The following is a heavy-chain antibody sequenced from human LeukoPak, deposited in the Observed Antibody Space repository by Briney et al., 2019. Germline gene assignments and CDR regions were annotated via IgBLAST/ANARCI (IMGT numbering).Heavy chain of an antibody. CDR1: GFTFSSYA. J-gene: IGHJ4*02. D-gene: IGHD4-17*01. CDR2: ISYDESNA. V-gene: IGHV3-30*04. Sequence: GRSLRLSCAASGFTFSSYAMHWVRQAPGKGLEWVALISYDESNAFYADSVKGRFTISRDNSKNTLYLQMNSLRVEDTAVYYCARDGDGDYVFSCYFDYWGQGTLVTVSS. CDR3: ARDGDGDYVFSCYFDY.